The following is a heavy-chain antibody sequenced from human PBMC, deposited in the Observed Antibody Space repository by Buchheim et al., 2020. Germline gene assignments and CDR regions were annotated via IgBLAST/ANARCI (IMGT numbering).Heavy chain of an antibody. Sequence: QVQLQESGPGLVKPSETLSLTCTVSGGSISSYYWSWIRQPPGKGLEWIGYIYYSGSTNYNPSLKSRVTISVDTSKNQFPLKLSSVTAADTAVYYCARGTKYEGSGWLGNYYYGMDVWGQGTT. V-gene: IGHV4-59*01. CDR1: GGSISSYY. D-gene: IGHD6-19*01. CDR3: ARGTKYEGSGWLGNYYYGMDV. CDR2: IYYSGST. J-gene: IGHJ6*02.